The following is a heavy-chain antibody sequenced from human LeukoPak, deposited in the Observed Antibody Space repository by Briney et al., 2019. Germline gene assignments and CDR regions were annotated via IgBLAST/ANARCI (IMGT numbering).Heavy chain of an antibody. D-gene: IGHD3-10*02. J-gene: IGHJ3*02. CDR2: IYYSGNT. CDR3: ARESFTMLGGSWGLFNI. CDR1: GGSISSYY. V-gene: IGHV4-59*01. Sequence: PSETLSLTCTVSGGSISSYYWSWIRQPPGKGLEWIGYIYYSGNTNYNPSLKSRVTISVDTSKNQFSLKLSSVTAADTAVYYCARESFTMLGGSWGLFNIGAKGKMFTVSS.